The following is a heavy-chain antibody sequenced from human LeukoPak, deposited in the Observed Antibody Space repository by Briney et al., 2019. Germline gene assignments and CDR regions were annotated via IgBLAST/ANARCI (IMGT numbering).Heavy chain of an antibody. Sequence: SGTLSLTCAVSGGSISSSNWWSWVRQPPGKGLEWIGEIYHSGSTNYNPSLKSRVTISVDRSKNQFSLKLSSVTAADTAVYYCARYCSGGSCYLGSFDYWGQGTLVTVSS. CDR3: ARYCSGGSCYLGSFDY. CDR1: GGSISSSNW. CDR2: IYHSGST. D-gene: IGHD2-15*01. V-gene: IGHV4-4*02. J-gene: IGHJ4*02.